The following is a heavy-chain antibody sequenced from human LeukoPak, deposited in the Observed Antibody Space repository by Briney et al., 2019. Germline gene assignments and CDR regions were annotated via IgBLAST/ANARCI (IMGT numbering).Heavy chain of an antibody. CDR3: ARHGDGGNSGLDY. J-gene: IGHJ4*02. V-gene: IGHV1-2*02. Sequence: GASVKVSCKASGYTFTGYYMHWVRQAPGQGLEWMGWINPNSGGTNYAQRFQGRVTMTRDTSISTAYMELSRLRSDDTAVYYCARHGDGGNSGLDYWGQGTLVTVSS. CDR1: GYTFTGYY. CDR2: INPNSGGT. D-gene: IGHD4-23*01.